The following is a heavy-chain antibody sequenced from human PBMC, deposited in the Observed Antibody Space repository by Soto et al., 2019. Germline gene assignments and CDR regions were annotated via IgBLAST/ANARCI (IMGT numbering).Heavy chain of an antibody. Sequence: QVQLQESGPGLVKPSETLSLTCTVSGAFSSTYYWSWIRQPPGKGLEWIGYMNNIGRTNYNPSLKSRVTISLDTSKNQFALKLSAVIAADTAVYYCARSFCRDAVRCNWFDPWGLGTLVTASS. CDR3: ARSFCRDAVRCNWFDP. CDR2: MNNIGRT. J-gene: IGHJ5*02. D-gene: IGHD2-8*01. V-gene: IGHV4-59*01. CDR1: GAFSSTYY.